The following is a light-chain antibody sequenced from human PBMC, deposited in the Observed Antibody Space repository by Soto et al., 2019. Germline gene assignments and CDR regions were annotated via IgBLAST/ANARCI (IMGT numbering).Light chain of an antibody. V-gene: IGKV1-33*01. Sequence: DIQMTQSPSSLSASVGDRVTITCQASQDISNYLHWYQQKPGKAPKLLIYDASNLETWIPSRFSGKGSGTYLSSAICSQQPEEIAQYYYKQYDKHSVQYALCQGTRL. J-gene: IGKJ2*01. CDR1: QDISNY. CDR3: KQYDKHSVQYA. CDR2: DAS.